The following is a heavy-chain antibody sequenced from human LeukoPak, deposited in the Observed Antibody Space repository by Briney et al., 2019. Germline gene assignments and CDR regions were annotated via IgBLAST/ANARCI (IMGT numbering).Heavy chain of an antibody. J-gene: IGHJ5*02. D-gene: IGHD3-3*01. CDR3: ARLYYDFWSGYYHDNWFDP. V-gene: IGHV4-39*01. CDR1: GGSISSSSYY. CDR2: IYYSGST. Sequence: SETLFPTCTVSGGSISSSSYYWGWIRQPPGQGLEWIGSIYYSGSTYYNPSLKSRVTISVDTSKNQFSLKLSSVTAADTAVYYCARLYYDFWSGYYHDNWFDPWGQGTLVTVSS.